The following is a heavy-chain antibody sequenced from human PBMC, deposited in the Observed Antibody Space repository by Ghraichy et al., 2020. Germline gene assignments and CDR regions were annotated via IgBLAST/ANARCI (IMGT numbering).Heavy chain of an antibody. D-gene: IGHD1-26*01. V-gene: IGHV1-18*01. CDR2: ISAYNGNT. Sequence: ASVKVSCKTSGYTFISHGISWVRQAPGKGLEWMGWISAYNGNTIYGQRVQGRVAMTTDTTTSTAYMELRSLTSDDTAVYYCARAGAYSKGKGIDFWGQGTLVTVSS. CDR3: ARAGAYSKGKGIDF. CDR1: GYTFISHG. J-gene: IGHJ4*02.